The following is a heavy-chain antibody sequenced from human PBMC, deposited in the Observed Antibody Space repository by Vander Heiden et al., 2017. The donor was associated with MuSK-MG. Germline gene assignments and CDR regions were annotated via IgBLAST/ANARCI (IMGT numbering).Heavy chain of an antibody. D-gene: IGHD2-21*01. CDR1: GGSIMSGGDY. CDR3: ARSTRDVIRDYAMDA. CDR2: ISHSGSA. Sequence: QVQLRESGPGLLKPSQTLSLTCSVSGGSIMSGGDYWNWIRQLPGKGLEYIGDISHSGSANYNPSLQSRLSISMDTSRNHFSLTLNSVTEADTAVYYCARSTRDVIRDYAMDAWGQGTTVTVSS. V-gene: IGHV4-31*03. J-gene: IGHJ6*02.